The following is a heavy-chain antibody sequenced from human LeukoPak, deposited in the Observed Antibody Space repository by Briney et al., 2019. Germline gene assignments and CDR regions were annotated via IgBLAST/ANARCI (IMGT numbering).Heavy chain of an antibody. J-gene: IGHJ4*02. CDR1: GFTFSNYD. Sequence: GGSLRLSCAASGFTFSNYDMHWVRQAPGKGLEWVSFIRFDGRIEYYAKSVKGRFTISRVNSKNTLFLQMNSLGPEDTALYYCAKVYSGGRSLDHLGQGILVTVSS. CDR2: IRFDGRIE. D-gene: IGHD6-19*01. V-gene: IGHV3-30*02. CDR3: AKVYSGGRSLDH.